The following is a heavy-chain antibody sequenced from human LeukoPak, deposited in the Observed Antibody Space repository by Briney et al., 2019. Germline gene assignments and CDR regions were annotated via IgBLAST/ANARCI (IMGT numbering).Heavy chain of an antibody. CDR1: GGTFSSYA. D-gene: IGHD3-9*01. V-gene: IGHV1-69*04. J-gene: IGHJ4*02. CDR3: ARWPQLRYFDLPDY. Sequence: SVKVSCKASGGTFSSYAISWVRQAPGQGLEWLGRIIPILGIANYAQKFQGRVTITADKSTSTAYMELSSLRSEDTAVYYCARWPQLRYFDLPDYWGQGTLVTVSS. CDR2: IIPILGIA.